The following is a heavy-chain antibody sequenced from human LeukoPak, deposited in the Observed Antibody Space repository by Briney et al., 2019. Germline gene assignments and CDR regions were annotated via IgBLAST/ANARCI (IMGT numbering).Heavy chain of an antibody. Sequence: PSETLSLTCTVSGGSISSYYWSWIRQPAGKGLEWIGRIYTSGSTNCNPSLKSRVTMSVDTSKNQFSLKLSSVTAADTAVYYCARDRIGGGGSVAFDIWGQGTMVTVSS. CDR3: ARDRIGGGGSVAFDI. CDR2: IYTSGST. CDR1: GGSISSYY. D-gene: IGHD2-15*01. V-gene: IGHV4-4*07. J-gene: IGHJ3*02.